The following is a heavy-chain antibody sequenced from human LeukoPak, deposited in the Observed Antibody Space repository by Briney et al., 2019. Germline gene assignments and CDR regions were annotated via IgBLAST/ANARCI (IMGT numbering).Heavy chain of an antibody. D-gene: IGHD4/OR15-4a*01. CDR1: GFTSSNAW. Sequence: GGSLRLSCAVSGFTSSNAWMSWVRQAPGKGLRWVGRIKSKTDGGTRDYAAPVKGRFTISRDDSKNTLYLQMNSLKTEDTAVYYCTTFDYAAFLIWGQGTMVTVSS. V-gene: IGHV3-15*01. CDR3: TTFDYAAFLI. J-gene: IGHJ3*02. CDR2: IKSKTDGGTR.